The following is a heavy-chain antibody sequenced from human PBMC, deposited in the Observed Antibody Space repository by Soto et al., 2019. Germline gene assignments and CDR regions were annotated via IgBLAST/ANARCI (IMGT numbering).Heavy chain of an antibody. CDR2: INHSGST. V-gene: IGHV4-34*01. CDR3: ARGLERQPRYYYYGMDV. CDR1: GGSFSGYY. J-gene: IGHJ6*02. Sequence: SETLSLTCAVYGGSFSGYYWSWIRQPPGKGLEWIGEINHSGSTNYNPSLKSRVTISVDTSKNQFSLKLSPVTAADTAVYYCARGLERQPRYYYYGMDVWGQGTTVTVSS. D-gene: IGHD1-1*01.